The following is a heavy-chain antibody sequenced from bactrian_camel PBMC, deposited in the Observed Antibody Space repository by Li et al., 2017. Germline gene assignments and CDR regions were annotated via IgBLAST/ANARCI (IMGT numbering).Heavy chain of an antibody. D-gene: IGHD3*01. J-gene: IGHJ4*01. CDR1: GWTSHEVE. Sequence: QVQLVESGGGSVQAGGSLRLSCTASGWTSHEVEMGWYRQAPGSECELVSTIGGDGSTYYADSVKGRFTISRDNAKNTMYLQMTSLNAEDTAVYHCAAHRGMGAMRTRGLHLTNSPYWAGEPRSPSP. V-gene: IGHV3S55*01. CDR2: IGGDGST.